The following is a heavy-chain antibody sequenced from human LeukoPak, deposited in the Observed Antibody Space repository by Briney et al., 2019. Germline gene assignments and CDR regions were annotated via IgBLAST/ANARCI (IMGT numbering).Heavy chain of an antibody. CDR3: ARDGQRVVVVAADGPDAFDI. Sequence: PGRSLRLSCAASGFTFSSYGMHWARQAPGKGLEWVAVIWYDGSNKYYADSVRGRFTISRDNSKNTLYLQMNSLRAEDTAVYYCARDGQRVVVVAADGPDAFDIWGQGTMVTVSS. D-gene: IGHD2-15*01. CDR2: IWYDGSNK. V-gene: IGHV3-33*01. J-gene: IGHJ3*02. CDR1: GFTFSSYG.